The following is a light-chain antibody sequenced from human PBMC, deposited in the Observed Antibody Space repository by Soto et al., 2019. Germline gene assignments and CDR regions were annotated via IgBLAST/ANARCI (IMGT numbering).Light chain of an antibody. J-gene: IGKJ4*01. V-gene: IGKV3-15*01. Sequence: MTQARTKVFVSREEIETGSRRASQSAISNLAWYPQKPGQTPRLLIYDASTRATDIPARFSGSGSAAVFTLIISSLLDEDFAVYYYHEYYKSPLSFGGGTKVDIK. CDR2: DAS. CDR3: HEYYKSPLS. CDR1: QSAISN.